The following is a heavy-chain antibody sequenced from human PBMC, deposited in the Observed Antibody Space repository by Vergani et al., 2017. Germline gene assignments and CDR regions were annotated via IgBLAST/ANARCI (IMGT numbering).Heavy chain of an antibody. J-gene: IGHJ3*02. V-gene: IGHV4-4*03. CDR3: ARDPKSYCSGGSCFSVWGAFDI. CDR1: GDSFRSNKW. Sequence: QVQLQESGPGLVKPPGTLSLTCAVSGDSFRSNKWWTWVRQSPGKTLEWIGEISHSGSTNYNPSLKGRVTFSRDTSKNQFSLRLSSVTAADTAVYYCARDPKSYCSGGSCFSVWGAFDIWGRGTTVTVSS. D-gene: IGHD2-15*01. CDR2: ISHSGST.